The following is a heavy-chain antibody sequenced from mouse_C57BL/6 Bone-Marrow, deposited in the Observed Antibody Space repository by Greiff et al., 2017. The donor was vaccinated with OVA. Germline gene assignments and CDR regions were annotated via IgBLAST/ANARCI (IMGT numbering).Heavy chain of an antibody. Sequence: EVKLVESGGGLVKPGGSLKLSCAASGFTFSSYAMSWVRQTPEKRLEWVAPISDGGSYTYYPDNVKGRFTISRDNAKNNLYLQMSHLKSEDTAMYYCAREGDYLYAMDYWGQGTSVTVSS. CDR3: AREGDYLYAMDY. CDR1: GFTFSSYA. D-gene: IGHD2-4*01. V-gene: IGHV5-4*01. CDR2: ISDGGSYT. J-gene: IGHJ4*01.